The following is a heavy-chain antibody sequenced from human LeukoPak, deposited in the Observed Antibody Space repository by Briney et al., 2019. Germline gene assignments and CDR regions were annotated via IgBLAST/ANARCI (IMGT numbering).Heavy chain of an antibody. CDR1: GYTFTGYY. J-gene: IGHJ6*03. D-gene: IGHD6-13*01. CDR2: ISAYNGNT. Sequence: ASVKVSCKASGYTFTGYYMHWVRQAPGQGLEWMGWISAYNGNTNYAQKLQGRVTMTTDTSTSTAYMELRSLRSDDTAVYYCARDTRQLVRYYYYMDVWGKGTTVTVSS. CDR3: ARDTRQLVRYYYYMDV. V-gene: IGHV1-18*04.